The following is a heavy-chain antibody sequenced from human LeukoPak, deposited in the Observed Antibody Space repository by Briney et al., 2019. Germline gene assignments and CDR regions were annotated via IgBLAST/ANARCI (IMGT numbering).Heavy chain of an antibody. CDR3: AKGGYSYGQTYYYYMDV. Sequence: GSLRLSCAASGFTVSSNYMSWVRQAPGKGLEWVSVIYSGGSTYYADSVKGRFTISRDNSKNTLYLQMNSLRAEDTAVYYCAKGGYSYGQTYYYYMDVWGKGTTVTISS. J-gene: IGHJ6*03. V-gene: IGHV3-53*01. D-gene: IGHD5-18*01. CDR1: GFTVSSNY. CDR2: IYSGGST.